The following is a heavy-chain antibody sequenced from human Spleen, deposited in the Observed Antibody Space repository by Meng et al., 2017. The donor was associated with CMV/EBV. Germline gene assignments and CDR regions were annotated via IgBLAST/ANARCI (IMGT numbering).Heavy chain of an antibody. J-gene: IGHJ4*02. CDR1: GFTVSNNY. CDR2: IYASGST. D-gene: IGHD3-10*01. V-gene: IGHV3-66*02. CDR3: ARVRDYYGSGSYEDN. Sequence: SGFTVSNNYMSWVRQAPGKGLEWVSVIYASGSTYYADSVKGRFTISRDNSKNTLYLQMNSLRAEDTAVYYCARVRDYYGSGSYEDNWGQGTLVTVSS.